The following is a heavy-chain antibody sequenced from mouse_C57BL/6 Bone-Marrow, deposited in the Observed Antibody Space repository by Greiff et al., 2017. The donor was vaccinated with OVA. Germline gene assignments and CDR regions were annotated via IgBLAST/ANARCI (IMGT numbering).Heavy chain of an antibody. D-gene: IGHD2-1*01. CDR3: ESWGNYRFDD. CDR2: IDPTDSDT. CDR1: GYTFTSYW. V-gene: IGHV1-52*01. Sequence: QVQLQQPGAELVRPGSSVKLSCKASGYTFTSYWMHWVKQRPIQGLEWIGNIDPTDSDTHYNQKFKDKATLTVDKSSSTAYMQLSSLTSEDSAIYYCESWGNYRFDDWGQGTTLTVSS. J-gene: IGHJ2*01.